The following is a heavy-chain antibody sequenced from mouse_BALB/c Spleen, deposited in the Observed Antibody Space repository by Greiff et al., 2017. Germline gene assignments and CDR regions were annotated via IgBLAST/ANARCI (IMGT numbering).Heavy chain of an antibody. J-gene: IGHJ4*01. CDR3: ATTVVAKGYAMDY. D-gene: IGHD1-1*01. Sequence: VQLQESGAELVRPGSSVKISCKASGYAFSSYWMNWVKQRPGQGLEWIGQIYPGDGDTNYNGKFKGKATLTADKSSSTAYMQLSSLTSEDSAVYFCATTVVAKGYAMDYWGQGTSVTVSS. V-gene: IGHV1-80*01. CDR2: IYPGDGDT. CDR1: GYAFSSYW.